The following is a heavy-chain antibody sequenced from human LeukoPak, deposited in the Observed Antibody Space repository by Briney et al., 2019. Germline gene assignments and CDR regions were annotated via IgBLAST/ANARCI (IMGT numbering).Heavy chain of an antibody. J-gene: IGHJ5*02. V-gene: IGHV1-69*13. CDR1: GGTFSSYA. CDR2: IIPVFGTS. CDR3: ARVTGGRYCSTTSCYMRGWFDP. D-gene: IGHD2-2*02. Sequence: GASVKVSCKASGGTFSSYAISWVRQAPGQGLEWMGGIIPVFGTSNYAQKFQGRVTITVDESTRTAYMELSSLRSEDTAVYYCARVTGGRYCSTTSCYMRGWFDPWGQGTLVTVSS.